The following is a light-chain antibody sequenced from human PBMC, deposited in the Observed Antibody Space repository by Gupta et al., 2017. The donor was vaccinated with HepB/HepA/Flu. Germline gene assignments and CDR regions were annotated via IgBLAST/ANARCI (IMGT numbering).Light chain of an antibody. J-gene: IGLJ2*01. CDR2: RND. Sequence: QSVLTQPPSVSGPPGQRVTISCSGSSSNVGSSFVYWYQQFPGAAPKLLIYRNDQRPSGVPDRFSGSKSGSSASLAISGLRSEDEANYYCAAWDTSLRRVAFGGGTQLTVL. V-gene: IGLV1-47*01. CDR3: AAWDTSLRRVA. CDR1: SSNVGSSF.